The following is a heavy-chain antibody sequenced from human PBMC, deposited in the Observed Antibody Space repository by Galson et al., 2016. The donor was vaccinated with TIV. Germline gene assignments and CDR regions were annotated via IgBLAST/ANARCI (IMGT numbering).Heavy chain of an antibody. V-gene: IGHV3-30*02. CDR3: AKDVCSTASCPDYVDV. Sequence: SLRLSCAASGFSFSTYGMHWVRQAPGKGLEWVAFIRYDGSKIDYIESVKGRFTISRDNSKNTLYLQMNSLRVEDTALYYCAKDVCSTASCPDYVDVWGKGTTVTVSS. D-gene: IGHD2-2*01. J-gene: IGHJ6*03. CDR2: IRYDGSKI. CDR1: GFSFSTYG.